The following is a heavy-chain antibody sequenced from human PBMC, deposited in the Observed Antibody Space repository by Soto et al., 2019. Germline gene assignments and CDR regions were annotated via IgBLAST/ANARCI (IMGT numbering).Heavy chain of an antibody. CDR3: ARDSSWTGYSAQFDY. CDR1: GFTFSSHW. CDR2: INSDGRST. D-gene: IGHD3-9*01. J-gene: IGHJ4*02. V-gene: IGHV3-74*01. Sequence: EVQLVESGGGLVQPGGSLRLSCAAFGFTFSSHWMHWVRHAPGKGLVWVSRINSDGRSTTNADPVKGRFTISRDNARNTLYLQMNSLRAEDTAVYYCARDSSWTGYSAQFDYWGQGTLVTVSS.